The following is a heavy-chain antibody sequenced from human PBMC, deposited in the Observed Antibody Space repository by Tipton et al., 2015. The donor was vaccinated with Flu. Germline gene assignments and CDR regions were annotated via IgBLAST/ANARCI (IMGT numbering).Heavy chain of an antibody. CDR2: IYYSGST. J-gene: IGHJ5*02. Sequence: TLSLTCTVSGGSINSYYWSWIRQPPGKGLEWIGHIYYSGSTNYNPSLKSRVTISVDTTKNQFSLKLKSVTAADTAVYYCARERSPAWFDPWGQGTLVTVSS. CDR3: ARERSPAWFDP. CDR1: GGSINSYY. V-gene: IGHV4-59*01.